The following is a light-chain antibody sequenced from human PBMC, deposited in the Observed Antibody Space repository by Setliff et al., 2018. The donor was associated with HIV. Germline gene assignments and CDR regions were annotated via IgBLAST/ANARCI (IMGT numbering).Light chain of an antibody. CDR2: EVN. CDR1: SSDVGGYNY. CDR3: TSYTTSSTLV. V-gene: IGLV2-14*01. J-gene: IGLJ3*02. Sequence: QSVLTQPASVSGSPGQSITISCTGTSSDVGGYNYVSWYQQHPGKAPNLMISEVNKRPSGISTRFSGSKTGNTASLTISGLQAEDESDYYCTSYTTSSTLVFGGGTKVTVL.